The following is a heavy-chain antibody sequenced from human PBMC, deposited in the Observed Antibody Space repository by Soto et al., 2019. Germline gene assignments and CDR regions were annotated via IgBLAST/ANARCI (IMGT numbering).Heavy chain of an antibody. J-gene: IGHJ4*02. CDR2: IFSSGST. D-gene: IGHD5-18*01. V-gene: IGHV4-4*07. CDR3: AREGSYSAYNFAHGIQLWSFDF. Sequence: SETLSLTCTVSGGSINTFYWSWVRQPAGKGLEWIGRIFSSGSTSFNPSLESRVAMSVDTSKNHFSLNLSSVTAAGMAVYYCAREGSYSAYNFAHGIQLWSFDFWGQGALVTVSS. CDR1: GGSINTFY.